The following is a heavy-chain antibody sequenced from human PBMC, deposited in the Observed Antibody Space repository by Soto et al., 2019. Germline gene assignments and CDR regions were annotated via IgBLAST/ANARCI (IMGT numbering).Heavy chain of an antibody. Sequence: SETLSLTCSVSGGSMRSEGYYWSWVRQPPGKGLEWIGYIPSRGRPFYNPSLTSRGTISADTSKNQLSLQLTSVTAADTAVYYCARDTYSGYDFGLWGQGTLVTVSS. CDR3: ARDTYSGYDFGL. J-gene: IGHJ5*02. D-gene: IGHD5-12*01. CDR1: GGSMRSEGYY. V-gene: IGHV4-30-4*01. CDR2: IPSRGRP.